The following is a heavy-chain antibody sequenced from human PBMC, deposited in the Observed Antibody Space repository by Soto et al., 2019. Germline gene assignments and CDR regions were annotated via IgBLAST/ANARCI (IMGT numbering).Heavy chain of an antibody. CDR3: ARYIFGQGFIS. CDR2: MHANTGLT. J-gene: IGHJ4*02. Sequence: QVQLVQSGAEVKKPGASVKVSCKASGSTFSTLDLNWVRQAPGQGLDWMGWMHANTGLTGHAQKFKGRLSMTRDTSISTAYMELSSLRADATAVYYCARYIFGQGFISWGQGTLVTVSS. V-gene: IGHV1-8*01. CDR1: GSTFSTLD. D-gene: IGHD3-10*01.